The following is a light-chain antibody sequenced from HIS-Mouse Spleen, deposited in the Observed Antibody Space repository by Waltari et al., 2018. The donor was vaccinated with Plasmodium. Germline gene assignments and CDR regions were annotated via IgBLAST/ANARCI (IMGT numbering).Light chain of an antibody. Sequence: QSALTQPASVSGSPGQSITIPCTGTSSDVGGSNYVSWYQHHPGKAPQHMIYDVSNRPTGVSNRFSGSKSGNTASLTISGLQAEDEADYYCSSYTSSSTLNYGFGTGTKVTVL. CDR2: DVS. CDR1: SSDVGGSNY. V-gene: IGLV2-14*03. J-gene: IGLJ1*01. CDR3: SSYTSSSTLNYG.